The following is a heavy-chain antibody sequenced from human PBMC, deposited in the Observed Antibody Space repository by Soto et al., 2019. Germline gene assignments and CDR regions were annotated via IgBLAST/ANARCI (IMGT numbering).Heavy chain of an antibody. CDR2: IYYSGST. J-gene: IGHJ4*02. D-gene: IGHD6-19*01. Sequence: QVQLQESGPGLVKPSQTLSLTCTVSGGSINTVSYYWRWIRQHPGKGLEWIGYIYYSGSTYYNPSLKSRVTISVDTSKNRFSLKLMSVTAADTAVYYCARDGRLASLGDYWGQGTLVTVSS. CDR3: ARDGRLASLGDY. CDR1: GGSINTVSYY. V-gene: IGHV4-31*03.